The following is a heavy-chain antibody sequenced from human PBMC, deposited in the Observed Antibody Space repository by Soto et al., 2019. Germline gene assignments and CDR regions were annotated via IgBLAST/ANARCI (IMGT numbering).Heavy chain of an antibody. V-gene: IGHV1-18*01. CDR1: GYTFTSYG. J-gene: IGHJ6*02. D-gene: IGHD2-2*01. CDR2: ISAYNGNT. Sequence: ASVKVSCKASGYTFTSYGISWVRQAPGQGLEWMGWISAYNGNTNYAQKLQGRVTTTTDTSTSTAYMELRSLRSDDTAVYYCARDSTHYCSSTSCYDYYYYGMDVWGQGTTVTVSS. CDR3: ARDSTHYCSSTSCYDYYYYGMDV.